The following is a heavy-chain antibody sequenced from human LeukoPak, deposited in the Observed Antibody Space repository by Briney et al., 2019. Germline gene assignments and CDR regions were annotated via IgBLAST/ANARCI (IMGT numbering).Heavy chain of an antibody. D-gene: IGHD2-15*01. CDR2: INPNSGGT. J-gene: IGHJ4*02. CDR3: ARDPPPYCSGGSCYLPTNFDY. V-gene: IGHV1-2*02. Sequence: VASVKVSCKASGYTFTGYYMHWVRQAPGQGLEWMGWINPNSGGTNYAQKFQGRVTMTRDTSISTAYMELSRLRSDDTAVYYCARDPPPYCSGGSCYLPTNFDYWGQGTLVTVSS. CDR1: GYTFTGYY.